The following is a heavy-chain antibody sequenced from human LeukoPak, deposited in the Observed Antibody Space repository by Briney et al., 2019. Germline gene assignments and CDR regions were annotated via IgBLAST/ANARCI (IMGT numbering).Heavy chain of an antibody. V-gene: IGHV3-23*01. J-gene: IGHJ4*02. CDR3: AKDLDGSGSPIY. Sequence: GGSLRLSCAASGFTFNGYAMSWVRQAPGKGLQWVSAISVSGGRTYYADSVKGQFPISRDNSKKTLYLQMNSLRAEDTAVYYCAKDLDGSGSPIYRGQGTLVTVSS. CDR1: GFTFNGYA. D-gene: IGHD3-10*01. CDR2: ISVSGGRT.